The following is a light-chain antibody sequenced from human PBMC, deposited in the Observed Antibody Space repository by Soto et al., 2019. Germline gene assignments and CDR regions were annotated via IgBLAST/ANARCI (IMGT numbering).Light chain of an antibody. CDR3: SSYAGSNTYV. Sequence: QSALTQPPSASGSPGQSVTISCTGTSSDVGGYNYVSWYQLHPGKAPKLMIFEVSRRPSGVPDRFSGSKSSNTASLTVSGLQAEDEADYYCSSYAGSNTYVFGTGTKVTVL. CDR1: SSDVGGYNY. J-gene: IGLJ1*01. V-gene: IGLV2-8*01. CDR2: EVS.